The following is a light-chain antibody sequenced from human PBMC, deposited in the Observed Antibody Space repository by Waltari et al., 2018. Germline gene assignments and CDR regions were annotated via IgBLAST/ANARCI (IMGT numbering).Light chain of an antibody. J-gene: IGLJ3*02. CDR3: QSYDSSSWV. V-gene: IGLV6-57*03. Sequence: NFMLTQPPSVSGSPGKTVTISCTRSSGILATNSVQWYQQRPGSAPTIVIYVDNQRPSGVPDRFSASVDSSSNPASLTISGLKPEDEADYYCQSYDSSSWVFGGGTKLTVL. CDR1: SGILATNS. CDR2: VDN.